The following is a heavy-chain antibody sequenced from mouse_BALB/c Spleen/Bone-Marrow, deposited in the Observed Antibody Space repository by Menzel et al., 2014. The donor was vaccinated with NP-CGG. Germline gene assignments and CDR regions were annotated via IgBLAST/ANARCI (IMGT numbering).Heavy chain of an antibody. CDR2: IDPANGNT. V-gene: IGHV14-3*02. CDR1: GFNIKDTY. CDR3: ARYRLGTYFDY. J-gene: IGHJ2*01. Sequence: EVQLQQSGAELVKPGASVKLSCTASGFNIKDTYMHWVKQRPEQGLEWIGRIDPANGNTKYDPKFQGKATITADTSSNTAYLQLSSLTSEDTAVYYCARYRLGTYFDYWGQGTTPTVSP. D-gene: IGHD1-2*01.